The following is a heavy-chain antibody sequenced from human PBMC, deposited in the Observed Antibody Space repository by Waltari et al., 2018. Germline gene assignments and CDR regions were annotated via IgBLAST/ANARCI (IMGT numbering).Heavy chain of an antibody. D-gene: IGHD5-12*01. J-gene: IGHJ3*01. Sequence: RWILQPPGQGLEWIATISYNGATYTSPSLESRLTMSRDTSKNQLSLTLGSVTAADTSVYFCATYIGASIGTAAFDVWGQGTMVTVSS. CDR3: ATYIGASIGTAAFDV. CDR2: ISYNGAT. V-gene: IGHV4-39*01.